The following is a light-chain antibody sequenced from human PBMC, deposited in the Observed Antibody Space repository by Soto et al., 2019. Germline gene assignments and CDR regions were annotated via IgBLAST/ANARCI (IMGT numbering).Light chain of an antibody. V-gene: IGKV1-9*01. Sequence: IQLTQSPSFLSASVGDRVTITCRASQDINTYLAWYQQKPGKAPKLLIFAASTLQNGVPSRFSGSGSGTEFIVTITSLQPEDFATYYCQQRKSYPITFGQGTRLEIK. J-gene: IGKJ5*01. CDR3: QQRKSYPIT. CDR2: AAS. CDR1: QDINTY.